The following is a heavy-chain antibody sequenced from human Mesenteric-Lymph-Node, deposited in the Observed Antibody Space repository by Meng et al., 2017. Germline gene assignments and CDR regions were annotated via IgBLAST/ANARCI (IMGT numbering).Heavy chain of an antibody. Sequence: QGQLQGSGPGLVKPSQTRSLTCTVSGGPISSGDYYWSWIRQPPGKGLEWIGEIPHRGSSAYNPSLKSRVSMSIDKSKNQFSLKLTSVTAADTAVYHCLRGSGGSVWGQGTLVTVFS. CDR1: GGPISSGDYY. CDR3: LRGSGGSV. V-gene: IGHV4-30-4*01. CDR2: IPHRGSS. D-gene: IGHD3-10*01. J-gene: IGHJ1*01.